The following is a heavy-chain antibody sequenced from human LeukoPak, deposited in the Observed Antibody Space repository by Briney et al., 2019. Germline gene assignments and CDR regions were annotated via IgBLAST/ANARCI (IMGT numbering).Heavy chain of an antibody. D-gene: IGHD6-13*01. CDR2: ISGSGGST. CDR1: GFTFSSYA. V-gene: IGHV3-23*01. CDR3: ARDEYSSSWYYYYYYMDV. J-gene: IGHJ6*03. Sequence: GGSLRLSCAASGFTFSSYAMSWVRQAPGKGLEWVSAISGSGGSTYYADSVKGRFTISRDNPKNTLYLQMNRLRAEDTAVYYCARDEYSSSWYYYYYYMDVWGKGTTVTVSS.